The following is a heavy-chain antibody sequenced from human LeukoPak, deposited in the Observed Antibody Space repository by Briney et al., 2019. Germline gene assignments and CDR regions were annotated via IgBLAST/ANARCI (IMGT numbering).Heavy chain of an antibody. CDR2: INPNSGGT. V-gene: IGHV1-2*02. Sequence: ASVKVSCKASGYTFTSYYMHWVRQAPGQGLEWMGWINPNSGGTNYAQKFQGRVTMTRDTSISTAYMELSRLRSDDTAVYYCARGRAVAGLTDWFDPWGQGTLVTVSS. J-gene: IGHJ5*02. CDR1: GYTFTSYY. D-gene: IGHD6-19*01. CDR3: ARGRAVAGLTDWFDP.